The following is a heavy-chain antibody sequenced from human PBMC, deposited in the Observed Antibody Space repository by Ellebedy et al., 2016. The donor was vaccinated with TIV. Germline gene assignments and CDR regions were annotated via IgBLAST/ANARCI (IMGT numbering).Heavy chain of an antibody. CDR3: ARVGRTMIRGVIYYYYYAMDV. Sequence: SETLSLTCSVNGGDLSGYYWAWIRQPPGKGLEWIGEVNHRGGANYNPSLKSRVTISVDTSNGHFSLKLSSVTAADTAVYYCARVGRTMIRGVIYYYYYAMDVWGQGTTVTVSS. V-gene: IGHV4-34*01. CDR2: VNHRGGA. J-gene: IGHJ6*02. CDR1: GGDLSGYY. D-gene: IGHD3-10*01.